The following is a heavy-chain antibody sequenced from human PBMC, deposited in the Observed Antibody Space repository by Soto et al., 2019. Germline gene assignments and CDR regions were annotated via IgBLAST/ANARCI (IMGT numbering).Heavy chain of an antibody. D-gene: IGHD5-12*01. V-gene: IGHV3-73*01. CDR2: IRNKANNYAT. Sequence: GGSLRLSCSASGFTFSGAAMHWVRQASGKGLEWVGRIRNKANNYATAYAATVKGRFTISRDDSKNTAYLQMNSLETEDTAVYYCNASAYDNLLDYWAQGSLVTVSS. J-gene: IGHJ4*02. CDR3: NASAYDNLLDY. CDR1: GFTFSGAA.